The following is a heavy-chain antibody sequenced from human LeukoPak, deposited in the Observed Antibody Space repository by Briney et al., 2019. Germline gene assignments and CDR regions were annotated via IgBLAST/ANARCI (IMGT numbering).Heavy chain of an antibody. CDR2: ISGSGGST. CDR3: SKDGPPFLGSGGLSPPHDR. V-gene: IGHV3-23*01. CDR1: GFTFSSYA. D-gene: IGHD3-10*01. J-gene: IGHJ6*04. Sequence: GGSLRLSCAASGFTFSSYAMSWVRQAPGKGLEWVSAISGSGGSTYYADSVKGRFTISRDNSKNTLYLQMNSLSAGDTAVYYRSKDGPPFLGSGGLSPPHDRWGKGTTVTVSS.